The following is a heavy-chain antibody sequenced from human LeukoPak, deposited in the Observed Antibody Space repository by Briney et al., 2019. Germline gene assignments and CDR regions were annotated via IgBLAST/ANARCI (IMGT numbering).Heavy chain of an antibody. CDR2: ISWNSGSI. J-gene: IGHJ4*02. D-gene: IGHD6-13*01. CDR3: AREGYSSSWAFDC. V-gene: IGHV3-9*01. Sequence: PGRSLRLSCAASGFTFDDYAMHWVRQAPGKGLEWVSGISWNSGSIGYADSVKGRFTISRDNAKNSLYLQMNSLRAEDAALYYCAREGYSSSWAFDCWGQGTLVTVSS. CDR1: GFTFDDYA.